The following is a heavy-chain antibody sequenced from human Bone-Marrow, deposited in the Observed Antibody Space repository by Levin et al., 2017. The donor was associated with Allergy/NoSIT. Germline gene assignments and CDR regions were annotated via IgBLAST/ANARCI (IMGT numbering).Heavy chain of an antibody. D-gene: IGHD3-10*01. V-gene: IGHV3-13*04. CDR3: ARGGSGNTGGDGSDAFDI. CDR2: IGTAGDT. Sequence: ETLSLTCAASGFTFSSYDMHWVRQATGKGLEWVSAIGTAGDTYYPGSVKGRFTISRENAKNSLYLQMNSLRAGDTAVYYCARGGSGNTGGDGSDAFDIWGQGTMVTVSS. CDR1: GFTFSSYD. J-gene: IGHJ3*02.